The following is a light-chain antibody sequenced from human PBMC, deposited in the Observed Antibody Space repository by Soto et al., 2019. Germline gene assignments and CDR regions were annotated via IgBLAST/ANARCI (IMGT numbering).Light chain of an antibody. CDR1: QSIATS. V-gene: IGKV1-39*01. J-gene: IGKJ1*01. Sequence: DVQLTQSPSSLSASIGDTVSISCRSSQSIATSVNWYQQKTGKPPALLIYGGSALQIGAPHRFSASGSGTDFTLTIPGLQHEDFEIYYCHHTYSFPQTFAQGPKLDLK. CDR3: HHTYSFPQT. CDR2: GGS.